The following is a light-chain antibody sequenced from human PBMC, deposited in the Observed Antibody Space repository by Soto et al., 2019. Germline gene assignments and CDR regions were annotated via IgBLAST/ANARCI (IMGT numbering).Light chain of an antibody. J-gene: IGLJ1*01. Sequence: QSVLTQPASVSGSPGQSITISCTGTSSDVGSYNLVSWYQQHPGKAPKLMMYEVSKRPSGVSNRFSGSKSGNTASLTISGLQAEDEADYYCCSYAGSSTSVFGTGTKLTVL. CDR1: SSDVGSYNL. CDR2: EVS. V-gene: IGLV2-23*02. CDR3: CSYAGSSTSV.